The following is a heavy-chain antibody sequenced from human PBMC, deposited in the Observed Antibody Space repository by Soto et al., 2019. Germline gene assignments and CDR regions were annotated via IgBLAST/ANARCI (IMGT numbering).Heavy chain of an antibody. CDR2: IWYDGSNK. CDR3: ARDVEVVGMDV. V-gene: IGHV3-33*01. J-gene: IGHJ6*02. D-gene: IGHD2-15*01. CDR1: GFTFSSYG. Sequence: PGGSLRLSCAASGFTFSSYGMHWVRQAPGKWLEWVAVIWYDGSNKYYADSVKGRFTISRDNSKNTLYLQMNSLRAEDTAVYYCARDVEVVGMDVWGQGXTVTV.